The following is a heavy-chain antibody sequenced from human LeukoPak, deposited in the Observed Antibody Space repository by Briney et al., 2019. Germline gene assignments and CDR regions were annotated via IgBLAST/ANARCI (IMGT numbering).Heavy chain of an antibody. CDR1: GFTVSSND. CDR2: LYSGGNT. CDR3: AGVMRGAFDI. Sequence: GGSLRLSCAASGFTVSSNDMNWVCQAPGKGLEWVSLLYSGGNTYYADSVKGRFTISRDNSKNTLYLQLDSLRAEDTAVYYCAGVMRGAFDIWGQGTLVTVSS. J-gene: IGHJ3*02. V-gene: IGHV3-53*01.